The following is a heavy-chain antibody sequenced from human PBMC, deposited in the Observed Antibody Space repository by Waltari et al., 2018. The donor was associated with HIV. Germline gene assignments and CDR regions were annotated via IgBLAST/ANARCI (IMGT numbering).Heavy chain of an antibody. V-gene: IGHV3-23*01. CDR3: AKVYYYDSSTYFLKVPHYDY. D-gene: IGHD3-22*01. Sequence: VHLLESGGGLVQPGGSLRLSCAASGFSFSSYALSWVRQAPGKGLEGVSAIRGPGGTGYYADSGRGRFTISRDNAKNTLFLQMDSLRADDTAVYYCAKVYYYDSSTYFLKVPHYDYWGQGTLVTVSS. J-gene: IGHJ4*02. CDR2: IRGPGGTG. CDR1: GFSFSSYA.